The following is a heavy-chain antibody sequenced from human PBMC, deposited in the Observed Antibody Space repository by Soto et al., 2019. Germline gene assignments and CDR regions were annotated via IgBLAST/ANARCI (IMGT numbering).Heavy chain of an antibody. CDR1: GFSFSSYR. CDR2: ISHDGSVT. J-gene: IGHJ6*02. D-gene: IGHD3-16*01. CDR3: AREGKRVYALDV. V-gene: IGHV3-74*01. Sequence: EQVVESGGGLVQPGGSLRLVCAASGFSFSSYRMYWVRQAPGKGLMWVSRISHDGSVTNFADSVKGRFLISRDNAANTVSLQMSGLRVDDMGIYYCAREGKRVYALDVWGQGTSVIVSS.